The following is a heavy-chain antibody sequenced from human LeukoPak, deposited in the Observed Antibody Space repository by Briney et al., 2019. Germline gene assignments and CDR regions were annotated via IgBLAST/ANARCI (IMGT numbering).Heavy chain of an antibody. Sequence: GGSLRLSCSASGFIFGSYAMHWVRQAPGKGLEWVSSISSSSSYIYYADSVKGRFTISRDNAKNSLYLQMNGLRAEDTAVYYCARNYDFWSGYYKDYYYGMDVWGQGTTVTVSS. CDR1: GFIFGSYA. CDR3: ARNYDFWSGYYKDYYYGMDV. J-gene: IGHJ6*02. CDR2: ISSSSSYI. V-gene: IGHV3-21*01. D-gene: IGHD3-3*01.